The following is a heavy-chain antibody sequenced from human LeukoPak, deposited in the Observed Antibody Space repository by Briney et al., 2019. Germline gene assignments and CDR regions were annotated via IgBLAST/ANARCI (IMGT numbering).Heavy chain of an antibody. D-gene: IGHD3-10*01. J-gene: IGHJ3*02. Sequence: SETLSLTCTVSGGSISSYYWSWIRQPPGKGLEWIGRISTRGSTLYNPSLKSRLTLSIDTSNNQFSLSLNSVTAADTATYYCARDLLRGLTGSWFEAFDIWGQGTMVIASS. CDR3: ARDLLRGLTGSWFEAFDI. V-gene: IGHV4-4*08. CDR2: ISTRGST. CDR1: GGSISSYY.